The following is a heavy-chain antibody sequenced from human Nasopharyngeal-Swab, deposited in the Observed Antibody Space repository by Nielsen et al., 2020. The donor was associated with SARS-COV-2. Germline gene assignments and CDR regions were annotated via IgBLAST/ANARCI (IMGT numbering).Heavy chain of an antibody. CDR2: IKQDGSEK. CDR3: ARVGGRTSPMGS. D-gene: IGHD3-10*01. J-gene: IGHJ4*02. Sequence: GSLKISCVASGFTFRDYWMSWVRQATAKGLAGVASIKQDGSEKNYVDSVKGRFTISRDNAKNSLFLQMDSLRTEDTAFYYCARVGGRTSPMGSWGQGTLVTVSS. V-gene: IGHV3-7*01. CDR1: GFTFRDYW.